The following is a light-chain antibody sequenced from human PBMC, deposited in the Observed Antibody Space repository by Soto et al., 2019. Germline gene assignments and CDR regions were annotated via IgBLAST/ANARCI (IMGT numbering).Light chain of an antibody. J-gene: IGKJ4*01. CDR2: AAS. CDR3: QRLT. V-gene: IGKV1-9*01. Sequence: DIQLTQSPSFLSASVGDRVTITCRASQGISNLAWYQQKPGKAPKLLIYAASTLQSGVPSRFSGSGSGTEFTLTISSLQPEHFATYYCQRLTFGGGTKVEIK. CDR1: QGISN.